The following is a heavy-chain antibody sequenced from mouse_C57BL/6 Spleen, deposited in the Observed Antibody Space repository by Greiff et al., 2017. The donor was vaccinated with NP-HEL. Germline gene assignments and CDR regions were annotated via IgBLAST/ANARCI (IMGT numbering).Heavy chain of an antibody. D-gene: IGHD1-1*01. Sequence: VQLQQSGAELARPGASVKLSCKASGYTFTSYGISWVKQRTGRGLEWIGEIYPRSGNTYYNEKFKGKATLTADKSSSTAYMELRSLTSEDSAVYFCARSNYGSSYGYFDVWGTGTTVTVSS. CDR3: ARSNYGSSYGYFDV. CDR2: IYPRSGNT. CDR1: GYTFTSYG. V-gene: IGHV1-81*01. J-gene: IGHJ1*03.